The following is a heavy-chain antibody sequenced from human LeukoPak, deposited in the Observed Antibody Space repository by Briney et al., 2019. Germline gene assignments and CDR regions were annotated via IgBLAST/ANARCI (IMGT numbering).Heavy chain of an antibody. CDR1: GGTFSSYA. J-gene: IGHJ5*02. V-gene: IGHV1-46*01. D-gene: IGHD2-15*01. Sequence: ASVKVSCKASGGTFSSYAISWVRQAPGQGLEWMGAIHPSGGGTSYTQKFQGRVIMTRDTSTSTVYMELSSLRSEDTAVYYCVREGGEYCSGRSCYKFDPWGQGTLVTVSS. CDR2: IHPSGGGT. CDR3: VREGGEYCSGRSCYKFDP.